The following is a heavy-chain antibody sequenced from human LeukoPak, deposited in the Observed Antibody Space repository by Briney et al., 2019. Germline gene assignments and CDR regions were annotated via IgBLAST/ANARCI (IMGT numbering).Heavy chain of an antibody. CDR1: GFTFTGYW. J-gene: IGHJ5*01. CDR2: INNDESRT. D-gene: IGHD3-10*01. V-gene: IGHV3-74*01. CDR3: ARGQSGWFDP. Sequence: PGGSLRLSCAASGFTFTGYWMHWVRQAPGKGLVWVSRINNDESRTDYADSVKGRFTISRDNAKNTLYLQVNSLRAEDTAVYYCARGQSGWFDPWGQGTLVTVSS.